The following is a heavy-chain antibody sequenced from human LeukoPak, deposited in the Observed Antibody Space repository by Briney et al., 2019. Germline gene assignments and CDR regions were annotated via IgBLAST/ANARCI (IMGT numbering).Heavy chain of an antibody. D-gene: IGHD3-10*01. CDR3: ARDCCASGSRDY. V-gene: IGHV3-7*04. CDR1: GFTISNYW. J-gene: IGHJ4*02. Sequence: PGGSLRLSCAASGFTISNYWMNWVRQAPGEGLEWVANINQDGSVEHYVDSVKGRFTISRDNAKNSLYLQMNTLRAEDTAVYYCARDCCASGSRDYWGQGALVTVSS. CDR2: INQDGSVE.